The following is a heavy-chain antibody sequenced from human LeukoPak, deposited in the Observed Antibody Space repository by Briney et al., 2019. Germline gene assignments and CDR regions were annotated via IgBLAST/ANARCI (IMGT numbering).Heavy chain of an antibody. CDR1: GGFISSSSYY. CDR3: AKGVDAFDI. V-gene: IGHV4-39*01. Sequence: SETLSLTRTVSGGFISSSSYYWGWIRQPPGKGLEWIGSIYYSGSTYYNPSLKSRVTISVDTSKDQFSLKLSSVTAADTAVYYCAKGVDAFDIWGQGTMVTVSS. J-gene: IGHJ3*02. CDR2: IYYSGST.